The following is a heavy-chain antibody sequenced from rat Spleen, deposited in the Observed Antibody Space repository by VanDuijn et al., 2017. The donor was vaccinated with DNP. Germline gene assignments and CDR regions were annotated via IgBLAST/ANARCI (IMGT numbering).Heavy chain of an antibody. CDR2: FSTIGDDT. CDR1: GFTFRSFP. V-gene: IGHV5-46*01. Sequence: EVQLVESGGGPVQPGGSMKLSCEASGFTFRSFPMAWVRQAPTKGLEWVATFSTIGDDTFYRDSVKGRFTISRDNAKSTLYLQMNSLRSEDTATYYCARGPNYGGWLDYFDYWGQGVMVTVSS. J-gene: IGHJ2*01. D-gene: IGHD1-11*01. CDR3: ARGPNYGGWLDYFDY.